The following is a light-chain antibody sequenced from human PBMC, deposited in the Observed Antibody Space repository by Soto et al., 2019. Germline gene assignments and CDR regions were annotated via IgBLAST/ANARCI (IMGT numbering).Light chain of an antibody. V-gene: IGLV2-14*01. J-gene: IGLJ1*01. CDR1: SSDVGAYKY. Sequence: QSALTQPASVSGSTGQSITISCTGTSSDVGAYKYVSWYQQHTGKAPKLMIYEVSNRPSGVSNRFSGSKSGNTASVTISGLQAEDEADYYCSSYTSTNTQVFGTGTKVTVL. CDR3: SSYTSTNTQV. CDR2: EVS.